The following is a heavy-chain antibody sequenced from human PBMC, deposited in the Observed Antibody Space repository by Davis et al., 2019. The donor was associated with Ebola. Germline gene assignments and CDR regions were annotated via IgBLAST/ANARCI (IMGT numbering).Heavy chain of an antibody. D-gene: IGHD2-21*01. CDR3: ARECGLDCDYYYGMDV. CDR2: ISSSGDTI. Sequence: GGSLRLSCVGSGFTFSNYEMNWVRQSPGKGLEWVSYISSSGDTIYYADSVKGRFTFSRDNAKNSLYLQMNSLRAEDTAIYYCARECGLDCDYYYGMDVWGQGTTVTVSS. J-gene: IGHJ6*02. V-gene: IGHV3-48*03. CDR1: GFTFSNYE.